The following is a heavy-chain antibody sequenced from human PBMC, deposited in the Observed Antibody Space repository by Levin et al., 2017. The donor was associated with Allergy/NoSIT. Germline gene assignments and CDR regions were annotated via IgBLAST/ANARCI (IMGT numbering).Heavy chain of an antibody. V-gene: IGHV1-69*06. J-gene: IGHJ5*02. D-gene: IGHD3-3*01. CDR2: IIPIFGTA. CDR3: ARDLTIFGVVIRTRNWFDP. Sequence: VASVKVSCKASGGTFSSYAISWVRQAPGQGLEWMGGIIPIFGTANYAQKFQGRVTITADKSTSTAYMELSSLRSEDTAVYYCARDLTIFGVVIRTRNWFDPWGQGTLVTVSS. CDR1: GGTFSSYA.